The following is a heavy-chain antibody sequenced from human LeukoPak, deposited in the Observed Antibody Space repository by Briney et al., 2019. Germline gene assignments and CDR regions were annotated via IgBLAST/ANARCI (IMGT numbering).Heavy chain of an antibody. CDR1: GYTFTSYA. CDR2: IDTNTGNP. Sequence: ASVKVSCKASGYTFTSYAMNWVRQAPGQGLEWMGWIDTNTGNPTYAQGFTGRFVFSLDTSVSTAYLQISSLKAEDTAVYYCARGSHYYYYYYMDVWGKGTTVTVSS. V-gene: IGHV7-4-1*02. J-gene: IGHJ6*03. CDR3: ARGSHYYYYYYMDV.